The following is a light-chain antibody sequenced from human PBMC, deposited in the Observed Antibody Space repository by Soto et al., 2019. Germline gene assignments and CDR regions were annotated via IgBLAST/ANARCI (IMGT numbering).Light chain of an antibody. CDR3: AAWDDSLSGLWV. J-gene: IGLJ3*02. CDR1: SSNIGSNY. CDR2: RNN. Sequence: QSVLTQPPSASGTPGQRGTISCSGSSSNIGSNYVYWYQQLPGTAPKLLIYRNNQRPSGVPDRFSGSKSGTSASLAISGLRSEEEADYYCAAWDDSLSGLWVFGGGTKLTVL. V-gene: IGLV1-47*01.